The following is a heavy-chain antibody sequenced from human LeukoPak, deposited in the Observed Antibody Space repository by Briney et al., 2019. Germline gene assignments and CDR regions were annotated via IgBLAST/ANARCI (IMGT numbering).Heavy chain of an antibody. CDR1: GGSISSSSYY. J-gene: IGHJ6*04. Sequence: SETLSLTCTVSGGSISSSSYYWGWIRQPPGKGLEWIGSIYYSGSTYYNPSLKSRVTISVDTSKNQFSLKLSSVTAADTAVYYCARRQASPTTDVWGKGTTVTVSS. V-gene: IGHV4-39*01. CDR2: IYYSGST. D-gene: IGHD1-14*01. CDR3: ARRQASPTTDV.